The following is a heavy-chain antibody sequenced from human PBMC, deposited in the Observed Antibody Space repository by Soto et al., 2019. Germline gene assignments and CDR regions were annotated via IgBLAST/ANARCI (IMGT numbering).Heavy chain of an antibody. CDR3: FIYWYGVSQGPNTY. V-gene: IGHV3-74*01. Sequence: GGYLKLSCAVSGVTFSKDSMHCVRQALGKELVWISRMNSDGSNTVYADAAKGRFTISRDNAKNTLYLQMNSLRVEDTAVYYSFIYWYGVSQGPNTYWGQGTLVTVSS. J-gene: IGHJ4*02. CDR2: MNSDGSNT. D-gene: IGHD2-8*02. CDR1: GVTFSKDS.